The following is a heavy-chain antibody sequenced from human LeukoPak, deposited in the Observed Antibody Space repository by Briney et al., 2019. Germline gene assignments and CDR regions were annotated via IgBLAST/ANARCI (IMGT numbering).Heavy chain of an antibody. D-gene: IGHD1-26*01. CDR2: IIPILGIA. Sequence: SVKVSRKASGGTFSIYAISGVRQAPGQGLEWMGRIIPILGIANYAQKFQSRVTITADKSTSTAYMELSSPRSEDTAVYYCARVVGATRNWFDPWGQGTLVTVSS. V-gene: IGHV1-69*04. J-gene: IGHJ5*02. CDR3: ARVVGATRNWFDP. CDR1: GGTFSIYA.